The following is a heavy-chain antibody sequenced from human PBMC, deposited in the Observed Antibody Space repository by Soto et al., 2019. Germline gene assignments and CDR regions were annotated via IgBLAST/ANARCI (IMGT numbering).Heavy chain of an antibody. CDR2: INHSGST. D-gene: IGHD2-15*01. CDR3: ARARYPLHCSGGSCYSNWFDP. CDR1: GGSFSGYY. Sequence: QVQLQPWGAGLLKPSETLSLTCAVYGGSFSGYYWSWIRQPPGKGLEWIGEINHSGSTNYNPSLKSRVNISVDTSKNQFSMKLSSVTAADTAVYYCARARYPLHCSGGSCYSNWFDPWGQGTLVTVSS. J-gene: IGHJ5*02. V-gene: IGHV4-34*01.